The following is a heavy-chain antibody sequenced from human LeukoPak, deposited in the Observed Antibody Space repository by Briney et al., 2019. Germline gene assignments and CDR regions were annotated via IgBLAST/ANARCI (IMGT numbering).Heavy chain of an antibody. CDR1: GYTFTSYD. J-gene: IGHJ4*02. Sequence: ASVKVSCKASGYTFTSYDINWVRQATGQGLEWMGWMNPNSGNTGYAQKFQGGVTMTRNTSISTAYMELSSLRSEDTAVYYCARGSIAVAGSPEDYWGQGTLVTVSS. D-gene: IGHD6-19*01. CDR2: MNPNSGNT. CDR3: ARGSIAVAGSPEDY. V-gene: IGHV1-8*01.